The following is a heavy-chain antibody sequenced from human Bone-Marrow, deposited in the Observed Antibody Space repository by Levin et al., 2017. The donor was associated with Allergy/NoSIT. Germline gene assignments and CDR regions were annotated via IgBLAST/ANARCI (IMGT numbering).Heavy chain of an antibody. J-gene: IGHJ5*02. V-gene: IGHV4-30-4*01. CDR3: ATVVPTATRHWFDP. D-gene: IGHD2-15*01. CDR1: GGSISNGYHY. Sequence: SQTLSLTCSVSGGSISNGYHYWTWIRQPPGKGLEWIGYIFVGGITNYNPSLGSRVSISVDTSKNQFSLHLSSVTAADTAVYFCATVVPTATRHWFDPWGQGIRVTVSS. CDR2: IFVGGIT.